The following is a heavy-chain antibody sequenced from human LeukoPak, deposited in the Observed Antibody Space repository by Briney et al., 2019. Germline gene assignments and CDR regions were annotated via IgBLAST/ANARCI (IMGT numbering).Heavy chain of an antibody. Sequence: GGSLRLSCAASGFTFSSYWMSWVRQAPGKGLEWVANIKQDGSEKYYVDSVKGRFSISRDNAKNSLYLQMNSLRAEDTAVYYCARAPRSSGYYSYYYYMDVWGKGTTVTVSS. CDR3: ARAPRSSGYYSYYYYMDV. D-gene: IGHD3-22*01. CDR1: GFTFSSYW. CDR2: IKQDGSEK. V-gene: IGHV3-7*01. J-gene: IGHJ6*03.